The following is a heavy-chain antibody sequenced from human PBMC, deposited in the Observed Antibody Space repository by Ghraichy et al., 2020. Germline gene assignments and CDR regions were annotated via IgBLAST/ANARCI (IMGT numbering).Heavy chain of an antibody. V-gene: IGHV4-39*01. Sequence: SETLSLTCTVSGISITNSDYFWAWIRPTPEKGLEWIGTLSYRGDTYSSPSLGSRVTFSIDRSKNQVSLKMTSMTAADTAVYYCARHSGSNLLTRLPNYFDPWGQGRLVAVAS. CDR3: ARHSGSNLLTRLPNYFDP. J-gene: IGHJ5*02. CDR2: LSYRGDT. D-gene: IGHD4/OR15-4a*01. CDR1: GISITNSDYF.